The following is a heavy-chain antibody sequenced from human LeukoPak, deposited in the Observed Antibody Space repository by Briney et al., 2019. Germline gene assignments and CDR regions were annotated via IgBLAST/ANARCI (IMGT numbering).Heavy chain of an antibody. CDR1: GGSISSSSYY. D-gene: IGHD6-13*01. CDR3: ARHLGIAAANPSFDY. J-gene: IGHJ4*02. V-gene: IGHV4-39*07. CDR2: IYYSGST. Sequence: SETLSLTCTVSGGSISSSSYYWGWIRQPPGKGLEWIGSIYYSGSTYYNPSLKSRVTISVDTSKNQFSLKLSSVTAADTAVYYCARHLGIAAANPSFDYWGQGTLVTVSS.